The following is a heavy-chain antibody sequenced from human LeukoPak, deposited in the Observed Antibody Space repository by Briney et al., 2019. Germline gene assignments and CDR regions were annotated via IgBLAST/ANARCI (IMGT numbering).Heavy chain of an antibody. J-gene: IGHJ4*02. CDR3: ARGHWGLDY. Sequence: GGSLRLSCAASGFTFSSCAMNWVRQAPGRGLEWVSAIRGSGDNTYYADSVRGRFTISRDNSKNTLYLQMNSLRAEDTAVYYCARGHWGLDYWGQGTLVTVSS. V-gene: IGHV3-23*01. CDR1: GFTFSSCA. D-gene: IGHD7-27*01. CDR2: IRGSGDNT.